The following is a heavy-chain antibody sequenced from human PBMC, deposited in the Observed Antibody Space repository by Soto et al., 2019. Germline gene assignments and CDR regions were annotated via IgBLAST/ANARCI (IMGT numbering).Heavy chain of an antibody. CDR3: ESEWLHQLDY. CDR1: GGTFSSYA. V-gene: IGHV1-69*06. CDR2: IIPIFGTA. D-gene: IGHD5-12*01. J-gene: IGHJ4*02. Sequence: GASVKVSFKASGGTFSSYAISWGRQAPGQGLEWMGGIIPIFGTANYAQKFQGRVTITADKSTSTAYMELSSLRSEDTDVYYCESEWLHQLDYWGQGTLVTVSS.